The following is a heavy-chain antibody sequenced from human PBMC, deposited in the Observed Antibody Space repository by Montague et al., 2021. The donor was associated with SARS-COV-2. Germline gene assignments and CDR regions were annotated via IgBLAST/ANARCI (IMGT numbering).Heavy chain of an antibody. J-gene: IGHJ5*01. CDR2: IHSSGGT. V-gene: IGHV4-61*02. Sequence: TLSLTCVVSGGSIITGSYFYWGWIRQSAGKGLEWIGRIHSSGGTTYHPSLTSRITMSVDSSASQFSLKLTSVNAADTAVYYCARDYYDGTGFNWFDPWGQGLMVTVSS. CDR1: GGSIITGSYFY. D-gene: IGHD3-22*01. CDR3: ARDYYDGTGFNWFDP.